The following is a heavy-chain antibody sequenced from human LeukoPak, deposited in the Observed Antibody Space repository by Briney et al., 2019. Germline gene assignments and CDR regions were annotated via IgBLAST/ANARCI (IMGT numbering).Heavy chain of an antibody. V-gene: IGHV4-39*01. CDR2: IYFSGGT. Sequence: SETLSLTCTVYGGSISSSSYYWGWIRQPPGKGLEWIGSIYFSGGTDYNPSLKSRVTISIDTSKNQFSLKLSSVTAADTAVYYCARHHYSSGWSVESWFDYWGQGTLVTVSS. CDR1: GGSISSSSYY. CDR3: ARHHYSSGWSVESWFDY. D-gene: IGHD6-19*01. J-gene: IGHJ4*02.